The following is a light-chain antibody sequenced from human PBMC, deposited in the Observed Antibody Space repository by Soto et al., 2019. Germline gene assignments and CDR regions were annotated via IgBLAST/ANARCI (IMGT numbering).Light chain of an antibody. CDR1: SSGVGGYNY. V-gene: IGLV2-14*01. CDR2: DVS. Sequence: QSVLTQPASVSGSPGQSITISCTGTSSGVGGYNYVSWYQQHPGKAPKLMIYDVSNRPSGVSNRFSGSKSGNTASLTISGLQAEDEADYYCSSYTSSSIVVFGGGTKLTVL. J-gene: IGLJ2*01. CDR3: SSYTSSSIVV.